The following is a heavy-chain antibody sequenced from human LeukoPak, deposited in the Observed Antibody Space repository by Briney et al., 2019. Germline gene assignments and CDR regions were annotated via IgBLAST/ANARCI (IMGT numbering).Heavy chain of an antibody. Sequence: PSETLSLTCTVSGGSISSYYWSWIRQPPGKGLEWIGYIYYSGITNYNPSLKSRVTISVDTSKNKFSLKMSAVTAADTAVYHCARLRSGSSGYYSMDVWGQGTTVTVSS. CDR3: ARLRSGSSGYYSMDV. CDR2: IYYSGIT. V-gene: IGHV4-59*08. J-gene: IGHJ6*02. CDR1: GGSISSYY. D-gene: IGHD3-22*01.